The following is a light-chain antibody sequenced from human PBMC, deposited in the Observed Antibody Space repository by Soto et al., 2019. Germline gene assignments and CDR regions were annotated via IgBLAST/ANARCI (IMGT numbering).Light chain of an antibody. CDR3: QQRADWPIT. V-gene: IGKV3D-20*02. CDR2: GAS. Sequence: EIVLTQSPGTLSLSPGERGVLSFRASPGVSGTYLAWYQQRRGQAPRLLIFGASRRATGIPDRFSGSGSGTDFTLTISSLEPDDFAVYYCQQRADWPITFGQGTRLEIK. CDR1: PGVSGTY. J-gene: IGKJ5*01.